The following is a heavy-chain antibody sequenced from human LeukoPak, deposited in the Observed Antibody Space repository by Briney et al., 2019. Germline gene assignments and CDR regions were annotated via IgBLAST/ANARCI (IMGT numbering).Heavy chain of an antibody. Sequence: SETLSLTCAVYGGSFSGYYWSWICQPPGKGLEWIGEINHSGSTNYNPSLKSRVTISVDTSKNQFSLKLSSVTAADTAVYYCAGPTEWELLNAFDIWGQGTMVTVSS. D-gene: IGHD1-26*01. J-gene: IGHJ3*02. CDR1: GGSFSGYY. CDR3: AGPTEWELLNAFDI. CDR2: INHSGST. V-gene: IGHV4-34*01.